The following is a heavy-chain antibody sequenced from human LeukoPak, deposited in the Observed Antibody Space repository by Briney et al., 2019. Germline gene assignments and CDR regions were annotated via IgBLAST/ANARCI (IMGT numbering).Heavy chain of an antibody. CDR3: ARHKWFGDFDYYYYGMDV. Sequence: GGSLRLSCAASGFTFSSSAMSWVRQAPGKGLEWVANIKQDGSEKYYVDSVKGRFTISRDNAKNSLYLQMNSLRAEDTAVYYCARHKWFGDFDYYYYGMDVWGQGTTVTVSS. D-gene: IGHD3-10*01. CDR1: GFTFSSSA. CDR2: IKQDGSEK. V-gene: IGHV3-7*03. J-gene: IGHJ6*02.